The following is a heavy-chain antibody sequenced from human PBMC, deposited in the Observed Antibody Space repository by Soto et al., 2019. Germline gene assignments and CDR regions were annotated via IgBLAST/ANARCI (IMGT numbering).Heavy chain of an antibody. CDR3: ARDGGDYDYVWGSYRGQKDDDAFDI. CDR1: GFTFISYW. D-gene: IGHD3-16*02. CDR2: IKQDGSEK. J-gene: IGHJ3*02. Sequence: PGGSLRLSCAASGFTFISYWMSWVRQAPGKGLEWVANIKQDGSEKYYVDSVKGRFTISRDNAKNSLYLQMNSLRAEDTAVYYCARDGGDYDYVWGSYRGQKDDDAFDIWGQGTMVTVSS. V-gene: IGHV3-7*01.